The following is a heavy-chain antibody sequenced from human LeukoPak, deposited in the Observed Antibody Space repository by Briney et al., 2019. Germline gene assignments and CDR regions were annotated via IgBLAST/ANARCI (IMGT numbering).Heavy chain of an antibody. D-gene: IGHD3-10*01. J-gene: IGHJ2*01. V-gene: IGHV3-30-3*01. CDR1: GFTFSSYA. CDR3: ARDQISPRFGGNYPGGYFDL. CDR2: ISYDGSNK. Sequence: PGRSLRLSCAASGFTFSSYAMHWVRQAPGKGLEWVAVISYDGSNKYYADSVKGRFTISRDSSKNTLYLQMNSLRAEDTAVYYCARDQISPRFGGNYPGGYFDLWGRGTLVTVSS.